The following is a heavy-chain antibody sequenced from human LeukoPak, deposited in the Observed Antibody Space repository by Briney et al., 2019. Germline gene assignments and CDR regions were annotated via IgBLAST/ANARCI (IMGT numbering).Heavy chain of an antibody. J-gene: IGHJ4*02. D-gene: IGHD3-10*01. Sequence: GGSLRLSCAASGFTFDDYAMHWVRQAPGKGLEWVSGISWNSGSIGYADFVKGRFTISRDNAKNSLYLQMNSLRAEDTALYYCARLGHYGSGSFDYWGQGTLVTVSS. CDR2: ISWNSGSI. V-gene: IGHV3-9*01. CDR1: GFTFDDYA. CDR3: ARLGHYGSGSFDY.